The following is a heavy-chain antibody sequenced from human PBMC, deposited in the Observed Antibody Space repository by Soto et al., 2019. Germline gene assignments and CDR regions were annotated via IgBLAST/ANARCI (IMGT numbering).Heavy chain of an antibody. Sequence: QVQLQESGPGLVKPSQTLSLTCSVSGGSISSNHYYWSWIRQPPGKGLEWIGHIYDSGNIYNNPSLGSRVFISLDTSKNQFSLTLSSVTAADTAVYYCTRGLPTEKVDSWGQGTLVTVSS. J-gene: IGHJ4*02. D-gene: IGHD2-21*02. CDR1: GGSISSNHYY. CDR2: IYDSGNI. V-gene: IGHV4-30-4*01. CDR3: TRGLPTEKVDS.